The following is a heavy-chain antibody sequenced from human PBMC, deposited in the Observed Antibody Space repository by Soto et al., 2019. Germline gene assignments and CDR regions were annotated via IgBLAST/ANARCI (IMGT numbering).Heavy chain of an antibody. CDR1: GFTFTRYS. V-gene: IGHV3-21*01. Sequence: EVQLVESGVGLVKPGGSLLLSCAASGFTFTRYSMNWVRQAPGKGLEWVSSISSTTNYIYYGDTIKGRFTISSENAMKSLYLEMNSLRAEDTAVYYCARESEDLTSNFDYWGQGTLVAVSS. J-gene: IGHJ4*02. CDR3: ARESEDLTSNFDY. CDR2: ISSTTNYI.